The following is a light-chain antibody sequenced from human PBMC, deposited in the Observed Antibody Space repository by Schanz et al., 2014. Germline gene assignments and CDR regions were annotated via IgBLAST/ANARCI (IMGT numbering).Light chain of an antibody. J-gene: IGLJ1*01. CDR3: SSYTSSSTLWV. CDR1: SSDVGGYNY. Sequence: QSALTQPPSASGSPGQSVTISCTGTSSDVGGYNYVSWYQQHPGKAPKLMIYDVSNRPSGVSIRFSGSKSGNTASLTISGLQAEDEADYYCSSYTSSSTLWVFGTGTKLTVL. CDR2: DVS. V-gene: IGLV2-14*01.